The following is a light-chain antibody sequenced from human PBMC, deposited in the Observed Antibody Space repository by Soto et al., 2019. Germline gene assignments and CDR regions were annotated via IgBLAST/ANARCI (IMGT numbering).Light chain of an antibody. Sequence: QSLLTQPASVSGSPGQWITISCTGTSSDVGGYNYVSWYQHHPGKGPKLIIYDVSDRPSGVSNRFSGSKSGNTASLTISGLQAEDEADYYCNSYTSSSSYVFGTGTKVTVL. J-gene: IGLJ1*01. CDR2: DVS. CDR3: NSYTSSSSYV. V-gene: IGLV2-14*03. CDR1: SSDVGGYNY.